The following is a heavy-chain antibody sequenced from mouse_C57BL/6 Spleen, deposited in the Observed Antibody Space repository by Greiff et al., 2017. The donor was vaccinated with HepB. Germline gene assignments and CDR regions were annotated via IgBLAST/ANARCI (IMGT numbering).Heavy chain of an antibody. V-gene: IGHV1-81*01. CDR2: IYPRSGNT. CDR3: ARIMAPVVDPYYLDD. CDR1: GYTFTSYG. Sequence: QVQLQQSGAELAKPGASVKLSCKASGYTFTSYGISWVKQSTGQGLEWIGWIYPRSGNTYYNEKFKGKATLTADKSSSTAYMELSSLTSEDSAVYFCARIMAPVVDPYYLDDWGKGTTVTVSS. J-gene: IGHJ2*01.